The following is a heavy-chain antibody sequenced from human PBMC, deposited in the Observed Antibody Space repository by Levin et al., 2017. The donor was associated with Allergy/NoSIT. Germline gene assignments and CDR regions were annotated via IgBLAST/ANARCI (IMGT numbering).Heavy chain of an antibody. CDR2: IYHSGST. D-gene: IGHD2-15*01. V-gene: IGHV4-30-2*01. CDR3: ARRILLDAFDI. Sequence: LSLTCAVSGGSISSGGYSWSWIRQPPGKGLEWIGYIYHSGSTYYNPSLKSRVTISVDRSKNQFSLKLSSVTAADTAVYYCARRILLDAFDIWGQGTMVTVSS. CDR1: GGSISSGGYS. J-gene: IGHJ3*02.